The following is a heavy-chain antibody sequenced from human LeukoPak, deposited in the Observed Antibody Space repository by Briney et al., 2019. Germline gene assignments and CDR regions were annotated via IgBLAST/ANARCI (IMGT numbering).Heavy chain of an antibody. D-gene: IGHD2-2*01. CDR3: ARNKRASQYYFDY. J-gene: IGHJ4*02. CDR2: ISDSGSPI. Sequence: GGSLRLSCAASGFSFSGHRMNWVRQAPGRGLEWVAFISDSGSPIYYADSVRGRFTISRDNADNSLYLQMNSLRAEDSAVYFCARNKRASQYYFDYWGQGALVTVSS. V-gene: IGHV3-48*01. CDR1: GFSFSGHR.